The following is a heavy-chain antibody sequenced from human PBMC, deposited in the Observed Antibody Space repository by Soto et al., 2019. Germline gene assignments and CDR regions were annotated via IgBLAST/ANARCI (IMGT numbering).Heavy chain of an antibody. V-gene: IGHV3-33*01. CDR3: ARERIAALHYYYGMDV. D-gene: IGHD6-6*01. J-gene: IGHJ6*02. Sequence: QVQLVESVGGVVQPGRSLRLSCAASGFTFSRYGMHWVRQAPGKGLEWVAVIWYDGSNKYYADSVKGRFTISRDNSKNTLDLQMNSLRAEDTAVYYCARERIAALHYYYGMDVWGQGTTVTDSS. CDR2: IWYDGSNK. CDR1: GFTFSRYG.